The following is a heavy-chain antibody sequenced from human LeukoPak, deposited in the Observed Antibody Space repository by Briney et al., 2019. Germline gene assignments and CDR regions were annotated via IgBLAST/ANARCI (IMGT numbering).Heavy chain of an antibody. V-gene: IGHV3-11*01. J-gene: IGHJ4*02. D-gene: IGHD6-19*01. CDR2: ISRSGSTK. Sequence: PGGSLRLSCAASGFTFSDYNMRWIRQAPGKGLEWVSSISRSGSTKYYADSVKGRFTISRDNAKNSLYLQMNSLRAEDTALYYCARKSGGWYFFDYWGQGTLVTVSS. CDR3: ARKSGGWYFFDY. CDR1: GFTFSDYN.